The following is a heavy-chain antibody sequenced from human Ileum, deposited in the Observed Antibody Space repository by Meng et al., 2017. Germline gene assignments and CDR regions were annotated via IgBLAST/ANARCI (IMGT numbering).Heavy chain of an antibody. Sequence: EVRFVGVGGGLVQAGGSMRMCCVGSGFTFINHWMYWVRQVPGKGLVWVSQINNDGSSRSYAESVKGRFTISRDNAKSTLYLQMNSLTVEDTALYYCASDYWGQGTVVTVSS. CDR3: ASDY. V-gene: IGHV3-74*01. CDR2: INNDGSSR. CDR1: GFTFINHW. J-gene: IGHJ4*02.